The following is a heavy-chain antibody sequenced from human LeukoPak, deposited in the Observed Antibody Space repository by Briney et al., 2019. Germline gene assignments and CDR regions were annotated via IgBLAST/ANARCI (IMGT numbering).Heavy chain of an antibody. J-gene: IGHJ4*02. CDR3: ARVGDAATLFDY. D-gene: IGHD5-18*01. CDR2: INPNSGGT. Sequence: ASVKVSCKASGYTFTGYYMHWVRQAPGQGLEGMGWINPNSGGTNYAQKFQGRVTMTRDTSISTAYMELSSLRSDDTAVYYCARVGDAATLFDYWGQGTLVTVSS. CDR1: GYTFTGYY. V-gene: IGHV1-2*02.